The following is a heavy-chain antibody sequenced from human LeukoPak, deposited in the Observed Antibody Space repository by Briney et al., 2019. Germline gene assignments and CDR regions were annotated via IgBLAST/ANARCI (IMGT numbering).Heavy chain of an antibody. CDR1: GGSISSGGYS. V-gene: IGHV4-30-4*07. Sequence: PSETLSLTCAVSGGSISSGGYSWSWIRQPPGKGLEWIGNIYHSGSTYYNPSLKNRITISVDTTKNQFSLKLSSVTAADTAVYYCARGRYGGDYVPVYAFDIWGQGTMVTVSS. J-gene: IGHJ3*02. CDR3: ARGRYGGDYVPVYAFDI. CDR2: IYHSGST. D-gene: IGHD4-17*01.